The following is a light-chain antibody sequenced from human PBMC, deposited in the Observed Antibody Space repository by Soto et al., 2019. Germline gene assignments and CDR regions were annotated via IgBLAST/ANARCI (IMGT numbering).Light chain of an antibody. CDR3: LQTLQTPLT. V-gene: IGKV2D-29*01. CDR2: ELS. Sequence: DILMTQSPLSLSVTSGQPASISCKSSQSLMHTDGKTHLYWYLQRPGQPPQLLIYELSNRFSGVPDRFSGSGSGTDFSLKISRVQAEDAGVYYCLQTLQTPLTFGGGTKGDIK. J-gene: IGKJ4*01. CDR1: QSLMHTDGKTH.